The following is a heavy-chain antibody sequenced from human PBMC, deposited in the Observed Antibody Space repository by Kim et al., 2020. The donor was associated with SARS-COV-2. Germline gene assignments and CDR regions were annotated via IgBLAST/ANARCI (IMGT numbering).Heavy chain of an antibody. V-gene: IGHV3-74*01. D-gene: IGHD6-13*01. Sequence: INSDGRMTDDADSVKGRFTISRDNAKNTLYLQMNSLRAEDTAVYYCGGNYWGQGTLVTVSS. CDR3: GGNY. J-gene: IGHJ4*02. CDR2: INSDGRMT.